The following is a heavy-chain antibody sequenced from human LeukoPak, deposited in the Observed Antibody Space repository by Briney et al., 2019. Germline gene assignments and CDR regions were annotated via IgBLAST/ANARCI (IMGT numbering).Heavy chain of an antibody. D-gene: IGHD2-8*01. CDR3: ATEGVVSGTSGKSLFDY. V-gene: IGHV3-21*01. J-gene: IGHJ4*02. Sequence: GGSLRLSCAASGFTFSSYNMNWVRQAPGKGLEWVSSVSDSTTYTYYADSVKGRFTISRDNGKNSLFLQMNSLRAEDTAVYYCATEGVVSGTSGKSLFDYWGQGTLVTVSS. CDR2: VSDSTTYT. CDR1: GFTFSSYN.